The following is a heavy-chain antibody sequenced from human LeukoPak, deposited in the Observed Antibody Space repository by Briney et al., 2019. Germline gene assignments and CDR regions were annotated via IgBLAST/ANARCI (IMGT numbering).Heavy chain of an antibody. CDR2: VYSSGVG. CDR3: AREEFLHEIDSSGYFVY. V-gene: IGHV4-4*07. Sequence: SETLSLTCTVSGGSITGYYWDWIRQPAGQGLEWLGRVYSSGVGNYNPSLTSRVTMSVDTSKNQFSLKLTSLTAADTAVYYCAREEFLHEIDSSGYFVYWGQGTLVTVSS. D-gene: IGHD3-22*01. CDR1: GGSITGYY. J-gene: IGHJ4*02.